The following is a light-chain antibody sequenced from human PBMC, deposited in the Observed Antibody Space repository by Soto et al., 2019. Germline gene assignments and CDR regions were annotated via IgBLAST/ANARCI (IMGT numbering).Light chain of an antibody. Sequence: EVVLTQTPGTLSLSPGERATLSCRASQSVSSSYFAWYQQKPGQAPRLLMYATSTRATDIPDRFSGSGSGTDFTLTISRLEPEDFAVYYCQQYANSPTTFGQGTK. V-gene: IGKV3-20*01. CDR1: QSVSSSY. CDR3: QQYANSPTT. J-gene: IGKJ1*01. CDR2: ATS.